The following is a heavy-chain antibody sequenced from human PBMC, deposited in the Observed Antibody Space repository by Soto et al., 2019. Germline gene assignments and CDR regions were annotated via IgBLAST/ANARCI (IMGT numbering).Heavy chain of an antibody. D-gene: IGHD6-19*01. CDR2: ISYDGSNK. V-gene: IGHV3-30*18. Sequence: QVQLVESGGGVVQPGRSLRLSCAASGFTFSSYGMHWVRQAPGKGLEWVAVISYDGSNKYYTDSLKGRFTISRDSSKNTLYLQMNSLRAEDTAVYYCAKVGQQWLVMGDFDAFDIWGQGTMVTVSS. CDR3: AKVGQQWLVMGDFDAFDI. J-gene: IGHJ3*02. CDR1: GFTFSSYG.